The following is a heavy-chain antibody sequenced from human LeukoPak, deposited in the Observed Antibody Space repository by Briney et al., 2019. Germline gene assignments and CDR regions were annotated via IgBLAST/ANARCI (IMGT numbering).Heavy chain of an antibody. CDR1: GFTFSSYW. CDR2: IHSDGSST. CDR3: ARVLSTYYYDSSGYEFDAFDI. Sequence: GGSLRLSCAASGFTFSSYWMHWVRQAPGKGLVWVSRIHSDGSSTSYADSVKGRFTISRDNAKNTLYLQMNSLRAEDTAVYYCARVLSTYYYDSSGYEFDAFDIWGQGTMVTVSS. J-gene: IGHJ3*02. V-gene: IGHV3-74*01. D-gene: IGHD3-22*01.